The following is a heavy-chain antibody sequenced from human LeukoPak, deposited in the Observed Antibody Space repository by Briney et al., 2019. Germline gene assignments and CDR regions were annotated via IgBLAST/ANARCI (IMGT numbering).Heavy chain of an antibody. D-gene: IGHD6-13*01. V-gene: IGHV4-59*01. CDR1: GWPLSSYY. J-gene: IGHJ4*02. CDR2: IYYSGST. Sequence: PSETLFLTSPVPGWPLSSYYWSWIRQPPRKGLGWIGYIYYSGSTNYNPSLKSRVTISVDTSKNQFSLKLSSVTAADTAVYYCARDMRPYGSSSWYFDYWGQGTLVTVSS. CDR3: ARDMRPYGSSSWYFDY.